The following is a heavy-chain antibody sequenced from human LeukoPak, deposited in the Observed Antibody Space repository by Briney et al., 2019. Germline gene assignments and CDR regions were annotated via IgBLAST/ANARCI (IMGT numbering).Heavy chain of an antibody. CDR1: GFTFDDYA. Sequence: GRSLRLSCAASGFTFDDYAMHGVRQAPGKGLEGVSGISWNSGSIDYADSVRGRFTISRDNAKNTLYLQMNSLRAEDAAVYYCARDKPGIAASDVWGKGTTVTVSS. CDR2: ISWNSGSI. D-gene: IGHD6-13*01. CDR3: ARDKPGIAASDV. J-gene: IGHJ6*04. V-gene: IGHV3-9*01.